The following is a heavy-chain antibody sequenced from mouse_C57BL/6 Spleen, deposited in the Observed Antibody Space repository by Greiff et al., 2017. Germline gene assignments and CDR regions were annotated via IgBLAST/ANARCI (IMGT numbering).Heavy chain of an antibody. V-gene: IGHV1-69*01. CDR1: GYTFTSYW. CDR2: IDPSDSYT. CDR3: ARSTIGYYAMDD. J-gene: IGHJ4*01. D-gene: IGHD2-14*01. Sequence: VQLQQPGAELVMPGASVKLSCKASGYTFTSYWMHWVKQRPGQGLEWIGEIDPSDSYTNYNQKFKGKSTLTVDKSSSTAYMQLSSLKSEDSAVYYCARSTIGYYAMDDWGQGTSVTVSS.